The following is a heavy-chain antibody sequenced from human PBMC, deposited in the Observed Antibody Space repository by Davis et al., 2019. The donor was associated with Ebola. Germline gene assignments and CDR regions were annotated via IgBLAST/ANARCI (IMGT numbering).Heavy chain of an antibody. Sequence: GESLKISCAASGFTFSSYDMNWVRQAPGKGLEWVSYISSRSSFIYYADSVKGRFTISRDNAKNSLYLQMNSLRAEDTDVYYCARWGCSSTSCYVGAGRSWFDPWGQGTLVTVSS. V-gene: IGHV3-48*01. CDR3: ARWGCSSTSCYVGAGRSWFDP. CDR2: ISSRSSFI. CDR1: GFTFSSYD. J-gene: IGHJ5*02. D-gene: IGHD2-2*01.